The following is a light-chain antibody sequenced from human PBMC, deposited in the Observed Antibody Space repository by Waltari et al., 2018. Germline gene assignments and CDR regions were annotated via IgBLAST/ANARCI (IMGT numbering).Light chain of an antibody. CDR2: QAS. CDR3: QQYNTYSYT. CDR1: QSISSW. J-gene: IGKJ2*01. Sequence: DIQMTQSPSTLSASVGDRVTITCRASQSISSWLAWYQQKPGTAPKVLIYQASSLESGVPLRFSSSGSGTEFTLTISSLQPDDFATYYCQQYNTYSYTFGQGTKLEIK. V-gene: IGKV1-5*03.